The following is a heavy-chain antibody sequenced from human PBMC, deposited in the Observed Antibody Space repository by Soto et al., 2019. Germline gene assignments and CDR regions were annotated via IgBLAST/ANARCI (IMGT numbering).Heavy chain of an antibody. CDR1: GYTFTSYG. V-gene: IGHV1-3*01. Sequence: ASVKVSCKASGYTFTSYGIHWVRQAPGQRLEWMGWINAANGETKYSPKFQGRVTITRETSASTAYMELSSLRSEDTAVYYCVRRHVSATGIDWLEHWSKGTLGTVS. CDR3: VRRHVSATGIDWLEH. J-gene: IGHJ5*02. CDR2: INAANGET. D-gene: IGHD6-13*01.